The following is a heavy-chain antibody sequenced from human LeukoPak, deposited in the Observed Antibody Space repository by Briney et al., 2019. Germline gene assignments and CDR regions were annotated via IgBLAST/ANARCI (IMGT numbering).Heavy chain of an antibody. J-gene: IGHJ1*01. CDR3: ATDLRYFDWLSSRIEYFQH. CDR1: GGSFSGYY. CDR2: INHSGST. V-gene: IGHV4-34*01. Sequence: SETLSLTCAVYGGSFSGYYWSWIRQPPGKGLEGIGEINHSGSTNYNPSLKSRVTISVDTSKNQFSLKLSSVTAADTAVYYCATDLRYFDWLSSRIEYFQHWGQGTLVTVSS. D-gene: IGHD3-9*01.